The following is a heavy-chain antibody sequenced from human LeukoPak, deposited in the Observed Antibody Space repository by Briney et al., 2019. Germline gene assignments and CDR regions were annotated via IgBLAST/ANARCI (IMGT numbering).Heavy chain of an antibody. Sequence: GESLKISCKGSGYSFSNYYIDWVRQMPGKGLEWMGVMYPGGSDIRYSPSFQGQVTISADKSIDTAYLQWSSLNASDSAMYYCAIRTGSYYPFDSWGQGTLVTVSS. J-gene: IGHJ4*02. CDR1: GYSFSNYY. V-gene: IGHV5-51*01. D-gene: IGHD1-26*01. CDR2: MYPGGSDI. CDR3: AIRTGSYYPFDS.